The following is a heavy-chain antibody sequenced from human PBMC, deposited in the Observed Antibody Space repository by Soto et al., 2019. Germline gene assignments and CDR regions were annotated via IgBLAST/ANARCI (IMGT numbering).Heavy chain of an antibody. D-gene: IGHD6-13*01. J-gene: IGHJ4*02. V-gene: IGHV3-23*01. CDR2: ISGSGGST. CDR1: GFTFSSYA. CDR3: ANGVYAGAPGDPHPYSSSSYGIVY. Sequence: GGSLRLSCAASGFTFSSYAMSWVRQAPGKGLEWVSAISGSGGSTYYADSVKGRFTISRDNSKNTLYLQMNSLRAEDTAVYYCANGVYAGAPGDPHPYSSSSYGIVYWGQGTLVTVSS.